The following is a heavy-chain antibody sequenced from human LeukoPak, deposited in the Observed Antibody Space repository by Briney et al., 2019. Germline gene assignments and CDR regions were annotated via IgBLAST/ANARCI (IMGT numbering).Heavy chain of an antibody. CDR2: IIPILGIA. CDR1: GGTFSSYT. V-gene: IGHV1-69*02. CDR3: ARGQEYFDS. Sequence: SVKVSCKVSGGTFSSYTISWVRQAPGQGLEWMGRIIPILGIANYPQKFQGRVTITADKSTSTAYMELSSLRSEDTALYYCARGQEYFDSWGQGTLVTVSS. J-gene: IGHJ4*02.